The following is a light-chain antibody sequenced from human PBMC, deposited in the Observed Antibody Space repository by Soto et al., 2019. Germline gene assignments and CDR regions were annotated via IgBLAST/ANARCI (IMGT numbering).Light chain of an antibody. CDR1: SSNIGNHA. V-gene: IGLV1-36*01. J-gene: IGLJ1*01. CDR2: YDD. Sequence: QSVLTQPPSVSEAPRQRVTISCSGSSSNIGNHAVNWYQQLPGKAPKLLIYYDDLLPSGVSDRFSGSKSGTSASLAISGLQSEDEADYXCAAWDDSLNGYVFGTGTKVTVL. CDR3: AAWDDSLNGYV.